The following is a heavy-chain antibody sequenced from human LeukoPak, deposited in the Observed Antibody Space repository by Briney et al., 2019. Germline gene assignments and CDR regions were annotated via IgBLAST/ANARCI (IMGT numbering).Heavy chain of an antibody. CDR3: ARGDGGDY. Sequence: GGSLRLSCAASGFNFEEFGMSWVRQAPGKGLEWVSGINRKHGSTGYADSVTGRFTISRDNAKNSLYLQMDSLRAEDTAVYYCARGDGGDYWGQGILVTVSS. CDR1: GFNFEEFG. V-gene: IGHV3-20*04. J-gene: IGHJ4*02. CDR2: INRKHGST. D-gene: IGHD3-16*01.